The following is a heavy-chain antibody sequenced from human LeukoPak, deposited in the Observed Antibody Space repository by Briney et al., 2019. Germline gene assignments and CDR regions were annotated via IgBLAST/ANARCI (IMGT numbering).Heavy chain of an antibody. CDR2: IYYSGST. V-gene: IGHV4-59*01. J-gene: IGHJ4*02. D-gene: IGHD4-23*01. CDR3: ARDTGGNSPHYFDY. CDR1: GGSISSYY. Sequence: PSETLSLTCTVSGGSISSYYWSWIRQPPGKGLEWIGYIYYSGSTNYNPSLKSRVTISVDTSKNQFSLKLSSVTAADTAVYYCARDTGGNSPHYFDYWGQGTLVTVSS.